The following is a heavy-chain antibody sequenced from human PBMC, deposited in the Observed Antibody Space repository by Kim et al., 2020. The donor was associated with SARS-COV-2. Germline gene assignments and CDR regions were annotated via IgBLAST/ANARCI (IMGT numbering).Heavy chain of an antibody. CDR1: GYTFTSYD. D-gene: IGHD6-13*01. J-gene: IGHJ5*02. V-gene: IGHV1-8*01. CDR3: ARGLTVDSSSWYLGNWFDP. CDR2: MNPNSGNT. Sequence: ASVKVSCKASGYTFTSYDINWVRQATGQGLEWMGWMNPNSGNTGYAQKFQGRVTMTRNTSISTAYMELSSLRSEDTAVYYCARGLTVDSSSWYLGNWFDPWGQGTLVTVSS.